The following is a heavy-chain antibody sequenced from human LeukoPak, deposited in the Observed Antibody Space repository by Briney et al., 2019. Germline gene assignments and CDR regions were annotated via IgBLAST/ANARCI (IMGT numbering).Heavy chain of an antibody. D-gene: IGHD2-2*01. CDR3: ARQGSCSNTNCNRWFDP. V-gene: IGHV4-38-2*01. CDR1: GYSISSGYY. J-gene: IGHJ5*02. CDR2: IYHNGDT. Sequence: SETLSLTCAVSGYSISSGYYWGWIRQPPGEGREWIVSIYHNGDTYYNSSLKSRVTISVDTSQNPFSLQVSSVTAADTALYYCARQGSCSNTNCNRWFDPWGQGTLVTVSS.